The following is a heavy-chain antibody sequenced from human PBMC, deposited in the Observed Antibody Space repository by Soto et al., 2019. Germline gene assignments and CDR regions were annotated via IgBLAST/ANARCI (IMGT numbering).Heavy chain of an antibody. CDR2: MNPNSGNT. CDR1: GYTFTRYN. V-gene: IGHV1-8*01. J-gene: IGHJ6*02. D-gene: IGHD6-19*01. CDR3: ARGLSSGWYGGSDGMDV. Sequence: QVQLVQSGAEVKKPGASVKVSCKASGYTFTRYNINWVRQATGQGLEWMGWMNPNSGNTGYAQKFQGRVTMTRNTSISTAYMELSSLRSEDTAVYYCARGLSSGWYGGSDGMDVWGQGTTVTVSS.